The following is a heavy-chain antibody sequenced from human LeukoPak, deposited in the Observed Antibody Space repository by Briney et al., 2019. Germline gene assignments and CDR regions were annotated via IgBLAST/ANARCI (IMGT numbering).Heavy chain of an antibody. D-gene: IGHD1-26*01. V-gene: IGHV1-2*02. CDR2: INPNSGGT. J-gene: IGHJ4*02. Sequence: ASLKLSCKASGYTFTGSYMHWVRHAPGQGHEWMGWINPNSGGTNYAQQFQGRVTMTRDTAISTAYMELSRLSSDDTAVYYCARGGFRKWEVPGGLFDYWGQGTLVTVSS. CDR3: ARGGFRKWEVPGGLFDY. CDR1: GYTFTGSY.